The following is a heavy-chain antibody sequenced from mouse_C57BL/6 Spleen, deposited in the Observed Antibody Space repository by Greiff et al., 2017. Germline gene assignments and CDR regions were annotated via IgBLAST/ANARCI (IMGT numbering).Heavy chain of an antibody. J-gene: IGHJ2*01. CDR3: ARGFYYYGTSYFDY. CDR1: GYTFTSYW. V-gene: IGHV1-64*01. D-gene: IGHD1-1*01. CDR2: IHPNSGST. Sequence: QVQLQQPGAELVKPGASVKLSCKASGYTFTSYWMNWVKQRPGQGLEWIGMIHPNSGSTNYNEKFKSKAKLTVEKSSCTAYMQLSSLTSEDSAVYYCARGFYYYGTSYFDYWGQGTTLTVSS.